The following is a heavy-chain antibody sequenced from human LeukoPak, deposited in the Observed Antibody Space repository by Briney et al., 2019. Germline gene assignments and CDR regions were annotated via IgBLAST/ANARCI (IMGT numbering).Heavy chain of an antibody. J-gene: IGHJ4*02. D-gene: IGHD5-12*01. CDR1: GFTFSSHG. V-gene: IGHV3-23*01. CDR3: ARGPSGYHNT. Sequence: GGSLRLSCAASGFTFSSHGMNWVRQAPGKGLEWVSGSSSIGGRTYYADSVKGRFTVTRDNSRNTLHLQMNSLRAEDTAVYYCARGPSGYHNTGGQGTLVTVSS. CDR2: SSSIGGRT.